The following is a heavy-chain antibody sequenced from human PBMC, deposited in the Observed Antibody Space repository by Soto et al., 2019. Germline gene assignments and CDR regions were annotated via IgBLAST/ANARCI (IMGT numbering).Heavy chain of an antibody. J-gene: IGHJ6*02. CDR3: ARDGARHNIVVVVAATPEYYYCGMDV. V-gene: IGHV1-18*04. CDR2: ISAYNGNT. CDR1: GYTFTSYG. Sequence: ASVKVSCKASGYTFTSYGISWVRQAPGQGLEWMGWISAYNGNTNYAQKLQGRVTMTTDTSTSTAYMELRSLRSDDTAVYYCARDGARHNIVVVVAATPEYYYCGMDVWGQGTTVTVSS. D-gene: IGHD2-15*01.